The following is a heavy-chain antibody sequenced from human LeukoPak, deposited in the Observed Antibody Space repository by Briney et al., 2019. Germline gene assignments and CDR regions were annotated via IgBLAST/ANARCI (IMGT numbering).Heavy chain of an antibody. J-gene: IGHJ4*02. CDR2: ISVYNGNT. V-gene: IGHV1-18*01. CDR3: VRVDMRHNSGWYLDGFDY. CDR1: GYTFTNFA. D-gene: IGHD6-19*01. Sequence: ASVKVSCKASGYTFTNFAISWVRQAPGQGLEWMGWISVYNGNTKYAQKLQGRVTITADTSTNTAYMELRSLRSDDTAVYYCVRVDMRHNSGWYLDGFDYWGQGTLVTVSS.